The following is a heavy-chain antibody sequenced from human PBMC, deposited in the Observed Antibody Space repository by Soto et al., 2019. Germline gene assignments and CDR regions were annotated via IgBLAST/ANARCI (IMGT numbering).Heavy chain of an antibody. Sequence: PSETLSLTCNVSGAPISSGGFYWSWIRQHPGKGPEWIGYIYNSGTTFYNPSLGSRVTMSLDAAKHHFSLELRSVTVADTAVYYCAREPISTPRGVTQVDPWGQGKQVTVPS. CDR2: IYNSGTT. J-gene: IGHJ5*02. D-gene: IGHD3-10*01. CDR3: AREPISTPRGVTQVDP. CDR1: GAPISSGGFY. V-gene: IGHV4-31*03.